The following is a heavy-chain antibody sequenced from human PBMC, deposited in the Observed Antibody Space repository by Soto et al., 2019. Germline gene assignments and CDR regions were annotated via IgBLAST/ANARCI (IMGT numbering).Heavy chain of an antibody. CDR3: ASQENYDILTGYYKSPYYFDY. J-gene: IGHJ4*02. D-gene: IGHD3-9*01. V-gene: IGHV1-69*13. CDR2: IIPIFGTA. CDR1: GGTFSSYA. Sequence: SVTVSCKASGGTFSSYAISWVRQAPGQGLEWMGGIIPIFGTANYAQKFQGRVTITADESTSTAYMELSSLRSEDTAVYYCASQENYDILTGYYKSPYYFDYWGQGTLVTVSS.